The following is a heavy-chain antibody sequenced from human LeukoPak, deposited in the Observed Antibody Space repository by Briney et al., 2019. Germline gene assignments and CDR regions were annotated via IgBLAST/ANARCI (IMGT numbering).Heavy chain of an antibody. Sequence: SETPSLTCTVSGGSISSGTYYWSWIRQHPGKGLEWIGNIYYSGYIDYNPSLKSRLTISVDKSKNQFSLNLTSVTAADTAVYYCARKKDDILPGSLGAFDIWGQGTMLTVSS. D-gene: IGHD3-9*01. CDR2: IYYSGYI. CDR3: ARKKDDILPGSLGAFDI. CDR1: GGSISSGTYY. V-gene: IGHV4-31*02. J-gene: IGHJ3*02.